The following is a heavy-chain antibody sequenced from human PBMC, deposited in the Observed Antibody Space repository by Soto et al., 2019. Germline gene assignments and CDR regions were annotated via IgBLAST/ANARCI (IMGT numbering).Heavy chain of an antibody. V-gene: IGHV1-18*01. CDR3: AREDRYYGRDV. J-gene: IGHJ6*02. Sequence: QGQLVQSGAEVKKPGASVKVSCKTAGYTFSSYDIGWVRQAPGQGLEWMGWISPYNGNTNYAQKFQGRVTMTTDITKKTAYMELRSLRSDDTAVYSCAREDRYYGRDVGGQGTTVPVSS. CDR1: GYTFSSYD. D-gene: IGHD2-15*01. CDR2: ISPYNGNT.